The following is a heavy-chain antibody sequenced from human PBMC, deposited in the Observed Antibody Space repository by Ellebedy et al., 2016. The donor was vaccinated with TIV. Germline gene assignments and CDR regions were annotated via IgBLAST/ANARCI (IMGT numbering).Heavy chain of an antibody. CDR3: AKGFDGNWKTFDY. Sequence: DSVKGRFTISRDNSKNTLYLQMNSLRAEDTAVYYCAKGFDGNWKTFDYWGQGTLVTVSS. V-gene: IGHV3-30*02. D-gene: IGHD1-1*01. J-gene: IGHJ4*02.